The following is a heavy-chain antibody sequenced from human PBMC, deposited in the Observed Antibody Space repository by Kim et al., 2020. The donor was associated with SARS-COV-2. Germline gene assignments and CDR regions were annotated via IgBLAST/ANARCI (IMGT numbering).Heavy chain of an antibody. CDR1: GFTFSSYG. Sequence: GGSLRLSCAASGFTFSSYGMHWVRQAPGKGLEWVAVISYDGSNKYYADSVKGRFTISRDNSKNTLYLQMNSLRAEDTAVYYCAKDGDYYDSSGYYRDYF. CDR2: ISYDGSNK. J-gene: IGHJ4*01. V-gene: IGHV3-30*18. CDR3: AKDGDYYDSSGYYRDYF. D-gene: IGHD3-22*01.